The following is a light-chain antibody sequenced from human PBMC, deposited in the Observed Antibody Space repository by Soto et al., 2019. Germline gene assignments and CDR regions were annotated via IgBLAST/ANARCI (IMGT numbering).Light chain of an antibody. CDR1: QTISSW. CDR3: QHYNSYSEA. V-gene: IGKV1-5*03. Sequence: IQMTLSASTLSGSVGDRVTITCRASQTISSWLAWYQQKPGKAPKLLIYKASTLKSGVPSRFSGSGSGTEFTLTISSLQPDDFATYYCQHYNSYSEAFGQGANVDVK. CDR2: KAS. J-gene: IGKJ1*01.